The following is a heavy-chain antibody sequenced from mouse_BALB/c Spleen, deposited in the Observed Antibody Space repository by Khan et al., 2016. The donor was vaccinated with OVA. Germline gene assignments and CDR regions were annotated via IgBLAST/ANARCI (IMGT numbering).Heavy chain of an antibody. CDR2: IWAGGST. J-gene: IGHJ3*01. D-gene: IGHD1-1*01. CDR1: GFSLTSYG. CDR3: ARAFYYGAWFAY. V-gene: IGHV2-9*02. Sequence: VQLQESGPGLVAPSQTLSITCTVSGFSLTSYGVHWVRQPPGKGLEWLGVIWAGGSTNHNSALMSRLSISKDNSKSQGFLKMNSLQTDDTAMYYGARAFYYGAWFAYWGQGTLVTVSA.